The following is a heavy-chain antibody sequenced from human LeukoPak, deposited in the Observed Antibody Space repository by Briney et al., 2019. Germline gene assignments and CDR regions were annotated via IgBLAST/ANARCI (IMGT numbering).Heavy chain of an antibody. CDR1: GFTFSSYA. V-gene: IGHV3-23*01. CDR2: ISGSGGST. Sequence: PGGSLRLSCAASGFTFSSYATSWVRQAPGKGLEWVSAISGSGGSTYYADSVNGRFTISRDNSKNTLYLQMNSLRAEDTAVYYCAKVGDYYDSSGYYYPFDIWGQGTMVAVSS. J-gene: IGHJ3*02. D-gene: IGHD3-22*01. CDR3: AKVGDYYDSSGYYYPFDI.